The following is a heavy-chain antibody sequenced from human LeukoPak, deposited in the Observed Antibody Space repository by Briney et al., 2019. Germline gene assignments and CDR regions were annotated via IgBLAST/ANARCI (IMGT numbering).Heavy chain of an antibody. D-gene: IGHD1-7*01. CDR2: ISPSGSDT. CDR1: GFTFSNHY. J-gene: IGHJ5*02. V-gene: IGHV3-74*01. CDR3: ARKLETGTCVGH. Sequence: GGSLRLSCVVSGFTFSNHYMHWVRQAPGKGLEWVSHISPSGSDTAYAASVKGRFTISRDNVRNTVYLQMNSLRAEDTAMYYCARKLETGTCVGHWGRGSLVTVSS.